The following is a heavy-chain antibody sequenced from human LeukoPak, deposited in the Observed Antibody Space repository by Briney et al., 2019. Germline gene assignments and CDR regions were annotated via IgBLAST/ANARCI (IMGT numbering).Heavy chain of an antibody. CDR1: GFSFSAYW. CDR3: ARFGYVAAVDV. D-gene: IGHD2-15*01. J-gene: IGHJ4*02. CDR2: INPAGSET. Sequence: GGSLRLSCAASGFSFSAYWMTWVRQAPGTGLEWVANINPAGSETYYVDPVKGRFSISRGNAKNLVYLQMNSLRAEGTAVYHCARFGYVAAVDVWGQGTPVTVSS. V-gene: IGHV3-7*01.